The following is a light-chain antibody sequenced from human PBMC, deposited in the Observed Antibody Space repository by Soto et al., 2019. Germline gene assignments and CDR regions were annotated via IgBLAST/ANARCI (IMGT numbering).Light chain of an antibody. J-gene: IGKJ1*01. Sequence: EIDMTHSPSTLSPSLRYSVTITSPASQSIHRWLAWYQQKPGEAPKLLIYDASALPRGVPSRFRGSRSGPKFTLTIASLQTDDFATYYCQQYDTFSGTFGPGTKVDIK. V-gene: IGKV1-5*01. CDR3: QQYDTFSGT. CDR2: DAS. CDR1: QSIHRW.